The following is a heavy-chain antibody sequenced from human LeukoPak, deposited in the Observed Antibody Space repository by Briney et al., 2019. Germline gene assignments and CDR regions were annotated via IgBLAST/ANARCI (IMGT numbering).Heavy chain of an antibody. D-gene: IGHD5-12*01. CDR1: GGSISSYY. J-gene: IGHJ6*02. CDR3: ARTRGYSGYDPHYYYYGMYV. CDR2: IYYSGST. V-gene: IGHV4-59*08. Sequence: SETLSLTCTVSGGSISSYYWSWIRQPPGKGLEWIGSIYYSGSTNYNPSLMSRVTISVDTSKNQFSLKLSSVTAADTAVYYCARTRGYSGYDPHYYYYGMYVWGQGTTVTVSS.